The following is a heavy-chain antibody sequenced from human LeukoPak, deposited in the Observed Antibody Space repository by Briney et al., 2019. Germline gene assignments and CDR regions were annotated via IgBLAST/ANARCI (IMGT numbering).Heavy chain of an antibody. Sequence: SETLSLTCAVYGGSFSGYYWSWIRQSPGKGLEWIGEINHSGSTNYNPSLKSRVAISVDTSKNQFSLKLSSVTAADTAVYYCARGGIAAAGTNYYYYGMDVWGQGTTVTVSS. CDR2: INHSGST. CDR1: GGSFSGYY. J-gene: IGHJ6*02. CDR3: ARGGIAAAGTNYYYYGMDV. V-gene: IGHV4-34*01. D-gene: IGHD6-13*01.